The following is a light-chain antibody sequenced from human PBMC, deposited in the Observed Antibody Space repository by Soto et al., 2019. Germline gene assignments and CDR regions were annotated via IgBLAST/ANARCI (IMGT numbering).Light chain of an antibody. CDR1: QSVSNN. V-gene: IGKV3-20*01. CDR3: QQYGGSPFT. J-gene: IGKJ3*01. Sequence: EIVLTQSPGTLSLSPGERATLSCRASQSVSNNLAWIQQKPGQTPRLLMYGASSRATGIPDRCSGGGSGTRFTLTISRLEPEDFTVYYCQQYGGSPFTFGPGTKVEI. CDR2: GAS.